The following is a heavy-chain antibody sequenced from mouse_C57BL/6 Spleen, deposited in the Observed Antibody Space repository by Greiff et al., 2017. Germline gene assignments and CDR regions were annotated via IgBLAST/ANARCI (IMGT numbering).Heavy chain of an antibody. Sequence: EVMLVESGGGLVQPKGSLKLSCAASGFSFNTYAMNWVRQAPGKGLEWVARIRSKSNNYATYYADSVKDRFTISRDDSESMLYLQMNNLKTEDTAMYYCVIDSSGYVGFAYWGQGTLVTVSA. J-gene: IGHJ3*01. CDR1: GFSFNTYA. CDR2: IRSKSNNYAT. CDR3: VIDSSGYVGFAY. D-gene: IGHD3-2*02. V-gene: IGHV10-1*01.